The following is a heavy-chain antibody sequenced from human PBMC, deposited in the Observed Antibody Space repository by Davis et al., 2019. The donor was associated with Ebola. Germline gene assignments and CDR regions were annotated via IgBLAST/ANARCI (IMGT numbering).Heavy chain of an antibody. D-gene: IGHD5-18*01. V-gene: IGHV6-1*01. Sequence: HSQTLSLTRAISGDSVSGNSGGWNWIRQSASSGLEWLGRTYYNSKWFTDYAVSVRGRITINPDTSRNQFSMQVNSVTPEDTALYYCARGWLRGGMDVWGEGTTVTVSS. CDR1: GDSVSGNSGG. CDR2: TYYNSKWFT. J-gene: IGHJ6*04. CDR3: ARGWLRGGMDV.